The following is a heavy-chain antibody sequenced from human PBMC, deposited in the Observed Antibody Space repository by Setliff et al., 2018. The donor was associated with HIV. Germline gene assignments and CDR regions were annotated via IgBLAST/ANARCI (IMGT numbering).Heavy chain of an antibody. J-gene: IGHJ6*03. CDR1: GQFISDGYY. Sequence: SETLSLTCTVSGQFISDGYYWGWIRQPPGKGLEWIGSVYHSGSTYYNPSLKSRVTISVDTPKNQFSLKLSSVTAADTAVYYCASPGRRRGYCSSTSCYDEGLYYYYYMDVWGKGTTVTVSS. CDR2: VYHSGST. CDR3: ASPGRRRGYCSSTSCYDEGLYYYYYMDV. D-gene: IGHD2-2*01. V-gene: IGHV4-38-2*02.